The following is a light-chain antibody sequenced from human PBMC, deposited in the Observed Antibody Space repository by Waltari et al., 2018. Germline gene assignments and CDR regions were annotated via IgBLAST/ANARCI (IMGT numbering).Light chain of an antibody. CDR2: AAS. CDR1: QSISSY. V-gene: IGKV1-39*01. J-gene: IGKJ3*01. Sequence: DIQMTQSPSSLSASVGVRVTITCRASQSISSYLNWYQQKPGKAPKLLIYAASSLQSGVPSRFSGSGSGTDFTLTISSLQPEDFATYYCQQSYSTVFTFGPGTKVDIK. CDR3: QQSYSTVFT.